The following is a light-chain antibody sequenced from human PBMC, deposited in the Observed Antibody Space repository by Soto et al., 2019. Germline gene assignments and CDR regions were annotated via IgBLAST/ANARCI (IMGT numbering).Light chain of an antibody. J-gene: IGKJ1*01. CDR1: QSVSSN. Sequence: EIVMTQSPATLSVSPGERATLSCRASQSVSSNLAWYQQKPGQAPRLLIYGASTRATGIPAGFSGSGSGTEFTLTISSLQSEDFAVYYCQQFNDWPSWTVGQGTKVDI. V-gene: IGKV3-15*01. CDR3: QQFNDWPSWT. CDR2: GAS.